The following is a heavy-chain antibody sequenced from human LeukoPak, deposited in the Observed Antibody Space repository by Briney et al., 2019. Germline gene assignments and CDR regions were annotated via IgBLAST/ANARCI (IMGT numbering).Heavy chain of an antibody. V-gene: IGHV4-59*01. D-gene: IGHD3-10*01. J-gene: IGHJ3*02. Sequence: PSETLSLTCTVSGGSISSYYWSWIRQPPGKGVEWVGYIYYSWRTNYNPSLKSRVTISVDTSKNQFSLKLSSVTAADTAVCYCARVVTYYSTLEAFDIWGQGTMVTVSS. CDR1: GGSISSYY. CDR3: ARVVTYYSTLEAFDI. CDR2: IYYSWRT.